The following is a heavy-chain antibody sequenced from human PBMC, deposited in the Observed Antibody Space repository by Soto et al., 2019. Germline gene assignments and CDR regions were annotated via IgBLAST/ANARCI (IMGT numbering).Heavy chain of an antibody. D-gene: IGHD3-16*02. CDR2: VSYDGSNK. CDR3: AKALGELSPESYDY. J-gene: IGHJ4*02. Sequence: QVQLVESGGGVVQPGRSLRLSCAASGFTFSSYGMHWVRQAPGKGLGWVAIVSYDGSNKYYTDSVKGRFTISRDNSRNTLYLQMNSLRADDTAVYYCAKALGELSPESYDYWGQGTLVTVSS. CDR1: GFTFSSYG. V-gene: IGHV3-30*18.